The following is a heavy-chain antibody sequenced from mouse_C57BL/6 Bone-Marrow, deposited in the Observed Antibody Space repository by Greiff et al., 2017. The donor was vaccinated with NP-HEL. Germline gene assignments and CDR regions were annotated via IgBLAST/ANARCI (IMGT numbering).Heavy chain of an antibody. Sequence: ESGPGLVKPSQSLSLTCSVTGYSITSGYYWNWIRQFPGNKLEWMGYISYDGSNNYNPSLKNRISITRDTSKNQFFLKLNSVTTEDTATYYCARFYYGAYWGQGTLVTVSA. J-gene: IGHJ3*01. CDR3: ARFYYGAY. V-gene: IGHV3-6*01. D-gene: IGHD2-1*01. CDR2: ISYDGSN. CDR1: GYSITSGYY.